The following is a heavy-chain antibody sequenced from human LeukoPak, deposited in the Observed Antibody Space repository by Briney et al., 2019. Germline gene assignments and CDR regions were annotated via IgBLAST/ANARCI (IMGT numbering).Heavy chain of an antibody. CDR1: GFTFTDYF. CDR2: IKHNGGEK. V-gene: IGHV3-7*01. Sequence: PGGSLRLSCVASGFTFTDYFMSWVRQAPGKGLEWVASIKHNGGEKYYVDSVKGRFTILRDNAKNSLYLEMSSLRVEDTAVYYCARDRGWRSSGYYLYHFDYWGQGTLVTFAS. D-gene: IGHD3-22*01. J-gene: IGHJ4*02. CDR3: ARDRGWRSSGYYLYHFDY.